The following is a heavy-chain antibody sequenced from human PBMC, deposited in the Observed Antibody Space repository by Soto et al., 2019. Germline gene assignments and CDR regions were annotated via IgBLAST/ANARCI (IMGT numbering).Heavy chain of an antibody. Sequence: SETLSLTCAVYGGSFSGYYWSWIRQPPGKGLEWIGEVNHSGSTNYNPSLKSRVTISVDTSKNQFSLKLSSVTAADTAVYYCARGWSGLVIIRFDPWGPGTLVTVSS. CDR1: GGSFSGYY. J-gene: IGHJ5*02. CDR2: VNHSGST. V-gene: IGHV4-34*01. CDR3: ARGWSGLVIIRFDP. D-gene: IGHD3-9*01.